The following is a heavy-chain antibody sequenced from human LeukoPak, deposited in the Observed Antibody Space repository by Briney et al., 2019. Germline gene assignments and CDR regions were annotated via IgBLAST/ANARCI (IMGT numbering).Heavy chain of an antibody. CDR2: ISSIGDST. CDR3: VKEFSRRLDSGNYQWVFDY. CDR1: GFTLSSNR. Sequence: GGSLRLSCSASGFTLSSNRLHWVCQAPGKGLEYVSAISSIGDSTYYADSVKGRFTISRDNSKNTLYLQMSSLRADDTAIYYCVKEFSRRLDSGNYQWVFDYWGQGALVTVSS. J-gene: IGHJ4*02. V-gene: IGHV3-64D*09. D-gene: IGHD3-10*01.